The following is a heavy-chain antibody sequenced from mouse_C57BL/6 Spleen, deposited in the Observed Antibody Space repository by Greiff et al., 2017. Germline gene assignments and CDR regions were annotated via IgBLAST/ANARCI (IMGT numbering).Heavy chain of an antibody. CDR1: GFTFSSYA. CDR2: ISDGGSYT. CDR3: ARDALGDWYFDV. D-gene: IGHD4-1*01. Sequence: EVHLVESGGGLVKPGGSLKLSCAASGFTFSSYAMSWVRQTPEKRLEWVATISDGGSYTYYPDNVKGRFTISGDNAKNNLYLQMSQLKSEDTAMYYCARDALGDWYFDVWGTGTTVTVSS. V-gene: IGHV5-4*01. J-gene: IGHJ1*03.